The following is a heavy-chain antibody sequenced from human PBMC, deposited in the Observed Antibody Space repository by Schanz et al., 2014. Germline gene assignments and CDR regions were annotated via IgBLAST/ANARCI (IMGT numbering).Heavy chain of an antibody. CDR1: GFTFSSYA. J-gene: IGHJ1*01. Sequence: EVQLVESGGYLVQPGGSLRLSCSASGFTFSSYAMHWVRQASGKGLEYVSAITRSGGGTYYSDSVKGRFTISRDNSKNTLYLQMSRLRHEDSAVYYCVKDAYCAGDCFPAEYFQHWGQGTLXTVSS. V-gene: IGHV3-64D*06. CDR2: ITRSGGGT. CDR3: VKDAYCAGDCFPAEYFQH. D-gene: IGHD2-21*02.